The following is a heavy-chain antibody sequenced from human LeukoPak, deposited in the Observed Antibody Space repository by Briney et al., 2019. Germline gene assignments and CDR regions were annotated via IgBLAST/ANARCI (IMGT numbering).Heavy chain of an antibody. Sequence: PSETLSLTCTVSGGSISKYYWNWIRQPPGKGLEWIGYIYYSGSTNYNPSLKSRVTISVDTSKNQFSLKLSSVTAADTAVYYCAGVTAAGSFDYWGQGTLVTVSS. CDR1: GGSISKYY. V-gene: IGHV4-59*01. D-gene: IGHD6-13*01. CDR3: AGVTAAGSFDY. J-gene: IGHJ4*02. CDR2: IYYSGST.